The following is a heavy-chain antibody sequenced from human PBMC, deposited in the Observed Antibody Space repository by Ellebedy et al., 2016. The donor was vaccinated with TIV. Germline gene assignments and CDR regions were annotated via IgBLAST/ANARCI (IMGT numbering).Heavy chain of an antibody. D-gene: IGHD6-19*01. V-gene: IGHV3-23*01. CDR1: GFAFSSYA. CDR2: ISGSGDKT. CDR3: AGGTGWLMDV. J-gene: IGHJ6*02. Sequence: GESLKISCAASGFAFSSYAMSWVRQAPGKVLEWFAAISGSGDKTYYSDSVKGRFTVSRDNSKSTLFLQLNSLRAGDTAEYYCAGGTGWLMDVWGQGTTVTVSS.